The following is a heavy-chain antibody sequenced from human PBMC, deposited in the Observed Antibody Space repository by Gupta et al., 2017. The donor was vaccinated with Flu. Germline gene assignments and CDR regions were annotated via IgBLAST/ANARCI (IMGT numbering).Heavy chain of an antibody. CDR3: ARDVGSGDYDS. V-gene: IGHV3-7*01. D-gene: IGHD4-17*01. CDR1: GFPLSDSW. Sequence: EVQLVESGGGLVQPGGSLRLSCGASGFPLSDSWMSWVRQSPGKGPELVANINRDGSVINYMDFVRGRFTISRDNAKNAVYFQMNSLRVDDTAVYYCARDVGSGDYDSWGQGTLVTVSS. CDR2: INRDGSVI. J-gene: IGHJ5*01.